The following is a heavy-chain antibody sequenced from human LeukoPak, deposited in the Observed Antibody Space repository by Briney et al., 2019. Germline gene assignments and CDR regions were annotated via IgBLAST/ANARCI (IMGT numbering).Heavy chain of an antibody. V-gene: IGHV4-4*07. J-gene: IGHJ3*02. CDR2: IYTSGST. CDR1: GGSISSYY. CDR3: ASSGDSSSYFGMEASDAFDI. D-gene: IGHD6-13*01. Sequence: SETLSLTCTVSGGSISSYYWSWIRQPAGKGLEWIGRIYTSGSTNYNPSLKSRVTMSVDTSKNQFSLKLSSVTAADTAVYYCASSGDSSSYFGMEASDAFDIWGQGTMVTVSS.